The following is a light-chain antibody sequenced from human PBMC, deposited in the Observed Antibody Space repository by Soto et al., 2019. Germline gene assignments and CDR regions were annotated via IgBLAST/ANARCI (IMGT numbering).Light chain of an antibody. J-gene: IGLJ1*01. CDR3: QALDTSTRV. Sequence: SYELTQPPSVSVSPGQTARITCSGDILGEQYASWYQQKPGQSPVLVIYQDTKRPSGIPERFSGSNSGNTATLTINGTQPMDEADYYCQALDTSTRVFDTGTKLTVL. CDR2: QDT. CDR1: ILGEQY. V-gene: IGLV3-1*01.